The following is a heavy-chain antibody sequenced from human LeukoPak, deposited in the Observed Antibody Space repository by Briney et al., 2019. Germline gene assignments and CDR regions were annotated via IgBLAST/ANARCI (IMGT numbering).Heavy chain of an antibody. CDR2: IRQDGSEK. Sequence: PGGSLRLSCAVSGFTFTDYWMNWVRQAPGKRLEWVASIRQDGSEKTYVDSVKGRFTISRDNTKNSLSLQVNSLRVEDTAVYYCARDGTAAGLYFDLWGQGTLVTVSS. J-gene: IGHJ4*01. CDR1: GFTFTDYW. CDR3: ARDGTAAGLYFDL. V-gene: IGHV3-7*01. D-gene: IGHD6-13*01.